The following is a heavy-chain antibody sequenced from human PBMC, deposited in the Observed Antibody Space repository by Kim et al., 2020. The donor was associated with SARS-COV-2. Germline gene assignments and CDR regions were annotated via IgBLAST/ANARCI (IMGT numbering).Heavy chain of an antibody. J-gene: IGHJ4*02. CDR3: ARRLDNWNVVYFDN. Sequence: TPSLRSRVPIYVDTSKNQFSLNLTSVTAADTAIYYCARRLDNWNVVYFDNWGQGTLVRVSS. V-gene: IGHV4-34*13. D-gene: IGHD1-1*01.